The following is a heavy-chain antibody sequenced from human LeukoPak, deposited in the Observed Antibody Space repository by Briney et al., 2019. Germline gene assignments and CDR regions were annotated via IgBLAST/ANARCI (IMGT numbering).Heavy chain of an antibody. CDR2: MSSDGSYE. J-gene: IGHJ4*02. Sequence: GGSLRLSCAASGFTFSSYAMTWVRQAPGKGLEWVAVMSSDGSYENYADSVKGRFTISRDNSKNTLYLQMNSLRAEDTAVYFCASQISTGYWGQGTPVTVSS. V-gene: IGHV3-30*03. CDR1: GFTFSSYA. D-gene: IGHD2/OR15-2a*01. CDR3: ASQISTGY.